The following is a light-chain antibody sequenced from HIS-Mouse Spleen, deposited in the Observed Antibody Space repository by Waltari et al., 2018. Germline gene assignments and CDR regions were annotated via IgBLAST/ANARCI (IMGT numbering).Light chain of an antibody. Sequence: QSVLTQPPSASGTPGQRVTISCSGSSSNIGSNYVYWYQQLPGTAPKLLIYRNNQRPSGVPARFSGSKSGTSASLAISGIRSEDEADYYCAAWDDSLSGHVVFGGGTKLTVL. CDR1: SSNIGSNY. CDR3: AAWDDSLSGHVV. J-gene: IGLJ2*01. CDR2: RNN. V-gene: IGLV1-47*01.